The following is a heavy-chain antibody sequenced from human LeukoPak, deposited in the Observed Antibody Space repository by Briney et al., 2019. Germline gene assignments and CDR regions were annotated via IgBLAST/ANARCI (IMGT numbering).Heavy chain of an antibody. CDR2: IFPHDSDT. J-gene: IGHJ6*02. CDR1: GYSFNDYW. CDR3: ARHGLAGCIDGRCFTSFHYYGMDV. V-gene: IGHV5-51*01. Sequence: KYGESLKISCKGSGYSFNDYWIGWVRQMPGKGLEWMGIIFPHDSDTKYSPSFQGQVTISADKSISTAYLQWSSLKASDSGIYFCARHGLAGCIDGRCFTSFHYYGMDVWGQGTTVTVSS. D-gene: IGHD2-15*01.